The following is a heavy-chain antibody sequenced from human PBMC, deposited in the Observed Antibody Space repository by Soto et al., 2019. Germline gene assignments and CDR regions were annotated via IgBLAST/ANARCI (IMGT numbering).Heavy chain of an antibody. D-gene: IGHD5-12*01. Sequence: SETLSLTCNVSGGSITSYYWSWIRQSPGKGLEWIGYLYYGATTNYNPSLKSRVTMSGDRSKNQFSLKLTSVTAADTAVYYCTGGYHFDYWGQGTLVTVSS. CDR3: TGGYHFDY. CDR2: LYYGATT. V-gene: IGHV4-59*01. J-gene: IGHJ4*01. CDR1: GGSITSYY.